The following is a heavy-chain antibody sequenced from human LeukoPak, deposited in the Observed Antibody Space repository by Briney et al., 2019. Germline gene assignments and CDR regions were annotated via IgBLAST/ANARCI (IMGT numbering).Heavy chain of an antibody. J-gene: IGHJ4*02. V-gene: IGHV1-18*01. CDR2: ISAYNGNT. Sequence: GASVKVSCKASGYTFTSYGISWVRQAPGQGLEWMGWISAYNGNTNYAQKFQGRVTMTRDTSISTAYMELSRLRSDDTAVYYCARGPGNPTVTTHTTPYFDYWGQGTLVTVSS. CDR3: ARGPGNPTVTTHTTPYFDY. CDR1: GYTFTSYG. D-gene: IGHD4-17*01.